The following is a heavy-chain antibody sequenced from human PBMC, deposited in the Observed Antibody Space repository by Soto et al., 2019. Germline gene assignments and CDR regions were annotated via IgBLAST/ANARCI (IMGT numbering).Heavy chain of an antibody. CDR1: GFTFSSYA. CDR2: ISGSGGST. Sequence: EVQLLESGGGLVQPGGSLRLSCAASGFTFSSYAMSWVRQAPGKGLEWVSAISGSGGSTYYSASLKGRFTISRDNSKNTLYLQMNSLRAEDTAVYYCAKVKGYYFDYWGQGPLVTVSS. CDR3: AKVKGYYFDY. V-gene: IGHV3-23*01. J-gene: IGHJ4*02.